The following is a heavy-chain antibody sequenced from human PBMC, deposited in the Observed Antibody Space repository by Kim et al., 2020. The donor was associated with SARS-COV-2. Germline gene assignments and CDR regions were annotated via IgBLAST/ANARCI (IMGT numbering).Heavy chain of an antibody. CDR2: SST. D-gene: IGHD2-8*01. V-gene: IGHV3-74*01. Sequence: SSTRYADSVRGRFTISRDNAKNTLYLQMESLRREDTAVYYCVRDVTWSVDYWGQGTLVTVS. CDR3: VRDVTWSVDY. J-gene: IGHJ4*02.